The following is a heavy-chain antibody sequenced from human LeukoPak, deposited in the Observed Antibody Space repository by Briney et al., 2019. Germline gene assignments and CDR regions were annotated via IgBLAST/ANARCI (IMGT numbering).Heavy chain of an antibody. J-gene: IGHJ4*02. CDR2: ISSSGGTI. CDR1: RFTFSSYE. CDR3: ARGPHPYTSGWYHFDC. D-gene: IGHD6-19*01. Sequence: GGSLRLSCAASRFTFSSYEMNWVRQAPGKGLEWVSYISSSGGTIYYADSVKGRFTISRDNAKSSLSLQMNSLRAEDTAVYYCARGPHPYTSGWYHFDCWGQGTLVTVSS. V-gene: IGHV3-48*03.